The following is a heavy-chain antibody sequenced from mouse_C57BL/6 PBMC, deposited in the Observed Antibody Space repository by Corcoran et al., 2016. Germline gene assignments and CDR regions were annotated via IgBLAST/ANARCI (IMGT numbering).Heavy chain of an antibody. Sequence: QVTLKESGPGILQSSQTLSLTCSFAGFSLSTSGMGVSWMRQPSGKGLEWLAHIYWDDDKRYNPSLKSRLTISKDTSRNQVFLKITSVDTADTATYYCARRRRDYDYEGAMDYWGQGTSVTVSS. CDR1: GFSLSTSGMG. V-gene: IGHV8-12*01. D-gene: IGHD2-4*01. CDR2: IYWDDDK. J-gene: IGHJ4*01. CDR3: ARRRRDYDYEGAMDY.